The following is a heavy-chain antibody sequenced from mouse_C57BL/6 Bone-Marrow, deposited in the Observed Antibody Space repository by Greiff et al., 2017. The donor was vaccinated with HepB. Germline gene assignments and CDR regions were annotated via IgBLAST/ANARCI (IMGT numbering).Heavy chain of an antibody. Sequence: QVQLQQPGAELVRPGSSVKLSCKASGYTFTSYWMHWVKQRPIQGLEWIGNIDPSDSETHYNQKFKDKDTLTVDKSSSTAYMQLSSLTSEDSAVYYCARDSSGPNYWGQGTLVTVSA. D-gene: IGHD3-2*02. V-gene: IGHV1-52*01. CDR3: ARDSSGPNY. CDR2: IDPSDSET. J-gene: IGHJ3*01. CDR1: GYTFTSYW.